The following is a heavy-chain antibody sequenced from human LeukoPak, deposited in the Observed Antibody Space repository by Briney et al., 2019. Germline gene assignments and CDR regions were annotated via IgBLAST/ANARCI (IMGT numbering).Heavy chain of an antibody. D-gene: IGHD6-19*01. Sequence: SETLSLTCGVSGSSISSGHYWGWIRRPPGKGLEWIGSIYQSGSTYYNPSLKSRVTVSLDTSKNQFSLRLSSVTAADTAVYYCASPGGAVAIEYFHHWGQGTLVTVSS. CDR2: IYQSGST. CDR1: GSSISSGHY. J-gene: IGHJ1*01. V-gene: IGHV4-38-2*01. CDR3: ASPGGAVAIEYFHH.